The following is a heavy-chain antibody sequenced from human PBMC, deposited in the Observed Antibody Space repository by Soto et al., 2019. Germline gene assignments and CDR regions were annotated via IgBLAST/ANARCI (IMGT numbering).Heavy chain of an antibody. V-gene: IGHV4-31*03. Sequence: SETLSLTCTVSGGSISSGGYYWSWIRQHPGKGLEWIGDIYYSGSTYYNPSLKSRLTISVDMSKNQFSLKLSSVTAADTAVYYCARNSSANAFDIWGQGTMVTVSS. CDR3: ARNSSANAFDI. D-gene: IGHD6-25*01. CDR1: GGSISSGGYY. CDR2: IYYSGST. J-gene: IGHJ3*02.